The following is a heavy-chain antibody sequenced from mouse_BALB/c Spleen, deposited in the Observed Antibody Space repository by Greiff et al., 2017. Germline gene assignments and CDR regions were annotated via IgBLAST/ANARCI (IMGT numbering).Heavy chain of an antibody. J-gene: IGHJ3*01. Sequence: VQLKQSGAELVRPGALVKLSCKASGFNITDYYMHWVKQRPEQGLEWIGWIDPENGNTIYDPKFQGKASITADTSSNTAYLQLSSLTSEDTAVYYCAPYGRRGFAYWGKGTRVTVSA. CDR1: GFNITDYY. V-gene: IGHV14-1*02. D-gene: IGHD1-1*02. CDR3: APYGRRGFAY. CDR2: IDPENGNT.